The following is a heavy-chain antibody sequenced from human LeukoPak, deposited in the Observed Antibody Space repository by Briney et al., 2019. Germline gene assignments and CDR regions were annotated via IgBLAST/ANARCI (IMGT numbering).Heavy chain of an antibody. J-gene: IGHJ4*02. D-gene: IGHD5-18*01. V-gene: IGHV1-2*02. CDR1: GYTFTGYY. Sequence: ASVKVSCKASGYTFTGYYMHWVRQAPGQGLEWMGWINPNSGGTNYAQKFQGRVTMTRDTSISTAYMELSRLRSDDTAVYYCARIGYSYGYVYFDYWGQGTLVTVSS. CDR2: INPNSGGT. CDR3: ARIGYSYGYVYFDY.